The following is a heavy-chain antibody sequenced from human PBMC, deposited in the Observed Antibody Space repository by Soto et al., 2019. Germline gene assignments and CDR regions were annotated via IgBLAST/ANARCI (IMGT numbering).Heavy chain of an antibody. CDR2: LSYEGSEE. Sequence: GGSLRLSCATSGFNFGVFGMHWVRQAPGKGLEWLSVLSYEGSEEYYADSVRGRFTISRDNSKSTLFLQMDSLRVEDTGVYYCALTRRSSLLEVAGPGFEYWGQGTLVTVS. D-gene: IGHD6-19*01. V-gene: IGHV3-30*03. J-gene: IGHJ4*02. CDR1: GFNFGVFG. CDR3: ALTRRSSLLEVAGPGFEY.